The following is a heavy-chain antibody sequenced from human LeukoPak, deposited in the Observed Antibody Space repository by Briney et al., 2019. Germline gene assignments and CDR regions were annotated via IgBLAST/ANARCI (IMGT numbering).Heavy chain of an antibody. Sequence: PGGSLRLSCAVSGFTFSSYEMNWVRQAPGKGLGWVSYISSSGSSIYSADSLKGRFTISRDNAKNSLYLQMNSLRAEDTAVYYCARDRGLELLNYWGQGTLVTVSS. V-gene: IGHV3-48*03. CDR2: ISSSGSSI. CDR1: GFTFSSYE. CDR3: ARDRGLELLNY. J-gene: IGHJ4*02. D-gene: IGHD1-7*01.